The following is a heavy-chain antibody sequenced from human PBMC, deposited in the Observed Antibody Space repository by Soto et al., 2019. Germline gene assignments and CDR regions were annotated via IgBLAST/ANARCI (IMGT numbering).Heavy chain of an antibody. D-gene: IGHD2-2*02. J-gene: IGHJ6*02. CDR2: TYYRSKWYN. V-gene: IGHV6-1*01. CDR1: GDSVSSNSAA. Sequence: SQTLSLTCGISGDSVSSNSAAWNWIRQSPSRGLEWLGRTYYRSKWYNDYAVSVKSRITINPDTSKNQFSLQLNSVTPEDTAVYYCARDLLRSIVVVPAAITTVVYYYYGMDVWSQGTTVTVSS. CDR3: ARDLLRSIVVVPAAITTVVYYYYGMDV.